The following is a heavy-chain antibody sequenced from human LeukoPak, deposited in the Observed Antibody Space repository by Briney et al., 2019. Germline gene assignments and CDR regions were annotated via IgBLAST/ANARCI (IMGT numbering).Heavy chain of an antibody. Sequence: GGSLRLSCSASGFTFSSYAMAWVRQSPGKGLEWVSGISTSGDRTYYADSVKGRFTISRDNSKNTLYLQMNSLRAEDTAEYYCARSAVGTSCCTAVDYWGQGTLVTVSS. J-gene: IGHJ4*02. V-gene: IGHV3-23*01. CDR3: ARSAVGTSCCTAVDY. CDR2: ISTSGDRT. CDR1: GFTFSSYA. D-gene: IGHD1-26*01.